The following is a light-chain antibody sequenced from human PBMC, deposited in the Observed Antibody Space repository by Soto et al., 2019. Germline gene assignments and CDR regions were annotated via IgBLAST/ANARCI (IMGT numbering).Light chain of an antibody. V-gene: IGLV2-14*01. CDR1: SSDVGGYNY. CDR3: SSYTSSITLV. Sequence: QSALTQPASVSGSPGQSITISCTGTSSDVGGYNYVSWYQQHPGKAPKLMIYEVTNRPSGVSSRFSGSKSGNTASLTISGLQAEDEADYYCSSYTSSITLVFGGGTKLTVL. J-gene: IGLJ2*01. CDR2: EVT.